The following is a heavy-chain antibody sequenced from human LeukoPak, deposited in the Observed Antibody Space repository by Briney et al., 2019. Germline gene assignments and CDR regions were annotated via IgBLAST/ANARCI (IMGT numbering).Heavy chain of an antibody. CDR1: GFTFSSYS. D-gene: IGHD5-18*01. CDR2: ISSSSSYI. V-gene: IGHV3-21*01. J-gene: IGHJ4*02. CDR3: ARAGDVDTATVFQYFDY. Sequence: GGSLRLSCAASGFTFSSYSMNWVRQAPGKGLEWVSSISSSSSYIYYADSVKGRFTISRDNAKNSLYLQMNSLRAEDTAVYYCARAGDVDTATVFQYFDYWGQGTLVTVSS.